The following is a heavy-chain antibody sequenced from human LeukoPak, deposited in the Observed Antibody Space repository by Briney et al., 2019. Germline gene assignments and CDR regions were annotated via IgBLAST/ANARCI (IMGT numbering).Heavy chain of an antibody. Sequence: ASVKVSCKASGYTFTGYYMHWVRQAPGQGLEWMGWVNPNTGVTNSAQKFQGRVTMTRDTSISTAYMELSRLTSDDTAVYYCARGVVVTAIRWFDPWGQGTLVTVSS. CDR1: GYTFTGYY. J-gene: IGHJ5*02. V-gene: IGHV1-2*02. CDR3: ARGVVVTAIRWFDP. D-gene: IGHD2-21*02. CDR2: VNPNTGVT.